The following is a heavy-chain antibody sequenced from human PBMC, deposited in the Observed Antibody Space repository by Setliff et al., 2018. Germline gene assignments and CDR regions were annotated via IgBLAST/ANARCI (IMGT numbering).Heavy chain of an antibody. CDR1: GGSISSYF. CDR3: ARGEGCNDGICLYQFDF. V-gene: IGHV4-4*07. CDR2: IYTSGST. Sequence: SETLSLTCTVSGGSISSYFWSWVRQPAGKGLEWIGRIYTSGSTNYNPSLKSRVTISVDTSKNEFSLKLNSVTAADTAVYYCARGEGCNDGICLYQFDFWGQGTLVTVSS. J-gene: IGHJ4*02. D-gene: IGHD2-2*01.